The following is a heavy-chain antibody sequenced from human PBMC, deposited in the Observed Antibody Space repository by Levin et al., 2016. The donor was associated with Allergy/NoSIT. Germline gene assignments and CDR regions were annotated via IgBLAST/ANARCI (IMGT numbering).Heavy chain of an antibody. J-gene: IGHJ4*02. D-gene: IGHD3-10*01. Sequence: WVRQAPGQGLEWMGWISAYNGNTNYAQKLQGRVTMTTDTSTSTAYMELRSLRSDDTAVYYCARLLAPMVRGVIITTDFDYWGQGTLVTVSS. V-gene: IGHV1-18*01. CDR3: ARLLAPMVRGVIITTDFDY. CDR2: ISAYNGNT.